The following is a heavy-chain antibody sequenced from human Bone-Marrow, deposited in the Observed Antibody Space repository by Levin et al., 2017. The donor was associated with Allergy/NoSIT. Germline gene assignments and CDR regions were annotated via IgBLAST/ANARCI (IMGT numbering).Heavy chain of an antibody. CDR1: GLTFSSYA. V-gene: IGHV3-23*01. D-gene: IGHD6-13*01. CDR3: AKGHSSSWYGSNWFDP. J-gene: IGHJ5*02. CDR2: ISGSGGST. Sequence: PGGSLRLSCAASGLTFSSYAMSWVRQAPGKGLEWVSAISGSGGSTYYADSVKGRFTISRDNSKNTLYLQMNSLRAEDTAVYYCAKGHSSSWYGSNWFDPWGQGTLVTVSS.